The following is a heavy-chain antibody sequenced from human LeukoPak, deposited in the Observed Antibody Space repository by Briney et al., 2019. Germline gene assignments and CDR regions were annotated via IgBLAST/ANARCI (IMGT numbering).Heavy chain of an antibody. Sequence: ASVKVSCKVSGYILTELSMHWVRQAPGKGLGWMGGFDPEDGETIYAQKFQGRVTMTEDTSTDTAYMELSSMRSEDTAVYYCATGTVLYYIGAFDIWGQGTMVTVSS. CDR2: FDPEDGET. CDR1: GYILTELS. V-gene: IGHV1-24*01. CDR3: ATGTVLYYIGAFDI. J-gene: IGHJ3*02. D-gene: IGHD1-26*01.